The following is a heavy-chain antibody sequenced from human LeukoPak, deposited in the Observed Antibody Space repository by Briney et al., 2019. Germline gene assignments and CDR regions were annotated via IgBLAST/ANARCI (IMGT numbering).Heavy chain of an antibody. D-gene: IGHD6-19*01. V-gene: IGHV4-34*01. CDR1: GGSFSGYY. Sequence: KPSETLSLTCAVYGGSFSGYYWSWIRQPPGKGLEWIGEINHSGSTNYNPSLKSRVTISVDTSKNQFSLKLSSVTAADTAVYYCARGGRGGIAVAGTLFYWGQGTLVTVSS. J-gene: IGHJ4*02. CDR2: INHSGST. CDR3: ARGGRGGIAVAGTLFY.